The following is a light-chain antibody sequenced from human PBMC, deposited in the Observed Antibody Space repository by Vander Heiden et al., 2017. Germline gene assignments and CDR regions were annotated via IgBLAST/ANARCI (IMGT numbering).Light chain of an antibody. J-gene: IGKJ1*01. CDR1: QSVSSY. V-gene: IGKV3-11*01. CDR3: QQRSNWPWT. Sequence: EIVLTQSPATLSLSPGERATLCCRASQSVSSYLAWYQQKPGQAPRLLIYDASNRATGIPARFSGSGSGTDFTLTISSLEPEDFAVYYCQQRSNWPWTFGQGTKVEIK. CDR2: DAS.